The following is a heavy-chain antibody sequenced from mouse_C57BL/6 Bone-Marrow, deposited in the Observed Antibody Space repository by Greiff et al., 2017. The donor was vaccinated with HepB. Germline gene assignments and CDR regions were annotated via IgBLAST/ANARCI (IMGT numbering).Heavy chain of an antibody. CDR1: GFTFSSYA. CDR2: ISDGGSYT. CDR3: ARDRYKGGYYFDY. Sequence: EVNVVESGGGLVKPGGSLKLSCAASGFTFSSYAMSWVRQTPEKRLEWVATISDGGSYTYYPDNVKGRFTISRDNAKNNLYLQMSQLKSEDTAMYYCARDRYKGGYYFDYWGQGTTLTVSS. V-gene: IGHV5-4*01. J-gene: IGHJ2*01. D-gene: IGHD1-3*01.